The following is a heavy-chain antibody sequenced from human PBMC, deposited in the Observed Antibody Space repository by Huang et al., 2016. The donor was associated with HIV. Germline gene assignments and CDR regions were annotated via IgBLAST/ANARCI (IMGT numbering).Heavy chain of an antibody. CDR2: INAYNGDT. Sequence: QVQLLQSGAEVKKPGASVKVSCKASGYTFTSYGISWVRQAPGQGLEWMGWINAYNGDTNYAQKFQGRLNMTTDTATSTAYMELRSLRSDDTAMYYCAREGIAGDSDWGQGTLVTVSS. CDR3: AREGIAGDSD. CDR1: GYTFTSYG. J-gene: IGHJ4*02. V-gene: IGHV1-18*01. D-gene: IGHD6-13*01.